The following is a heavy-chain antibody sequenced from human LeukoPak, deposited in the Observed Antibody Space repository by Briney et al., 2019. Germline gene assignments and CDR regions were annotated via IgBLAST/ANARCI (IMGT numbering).Heavy chain of an antibody. CDR3: ARESTVTYFDY. J-gene: IGHJ4*02. CDR1: GGSISSYY. CDR2: IYHSGST. D-gene: IGHD4-17*01. V-gene: IGHV4-4*02. Sequence: SETLSLTCTVSGGSISSYYWSWVRQPPGKGLEWIGEIYHSGSTNYNPSLKSRVTISVDKSKNQFSLKLSSVTAADTAVYYCARESTVTYFDYWGQGTLVTVSS.